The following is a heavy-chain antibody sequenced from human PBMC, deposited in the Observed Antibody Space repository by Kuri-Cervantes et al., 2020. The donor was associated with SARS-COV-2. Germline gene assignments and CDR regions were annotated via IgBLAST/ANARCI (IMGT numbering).Heavy chain of an antibody. J-gene: IGHJ3*02. CDR2: INHSGST. CDR1: GGSFSGYY. V-gene: IGHV4-34*01. D-gene: IGHD2-15*01. Sequence: SETLSLTCAVYGGSFSGYYWSWIRQPPGKGLEWIGEINHSGSTNYNPSLKSRVTISVDTSKNQFSLKLSSVTAADTAVCYCARMDIVVVVAAIDAFDIWGQGTMVTVSS. CDR3: ARMDIVVVVAAIDAFDI.